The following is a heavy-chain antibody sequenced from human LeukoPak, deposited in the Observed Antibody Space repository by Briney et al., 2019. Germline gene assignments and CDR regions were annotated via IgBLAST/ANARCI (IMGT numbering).Heavy chain of an antibody. D-gene: IGHD3-22*01. CDR3: ARDRNYDSSGYYYY. V-gene: IGHV1-69*13. CDR1: GGTFSSYA. Sequence: SVKVSCKASGGTFSSYAISWVRQAPGQGLEWMGGIIPIFGTASYAQKFQGRVTITADESTSTAYMELSSLRSEDTAVYYCARDRNYDSSGYYYYWGQGTLVTVSS. CDR2: IIPIFGTA. J-gene: IGHJ4*02.